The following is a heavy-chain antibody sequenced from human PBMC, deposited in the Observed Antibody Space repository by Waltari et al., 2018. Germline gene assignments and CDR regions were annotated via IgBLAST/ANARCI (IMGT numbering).Heavy chain of an antibody. CDR2: IYAAGST. Sequence: EVQLVESGGALVHPGGSLRLSCAASGFTFRSTPMAWVRQAPGKGLEWVSIIYAAGSTYYADSVMGRFTISSDNSKNTLHLQMNSLRSEDTAIYYCATARDEETAMVYFDHWGEGSLVSVSS. V-gene: IGHV3-66*02. D-gene: IGHD5-18*01. J-gene: IGHJ4*02. CDR1: GFTFRSTP. CDR3: ATARDEETAMVYFDH.